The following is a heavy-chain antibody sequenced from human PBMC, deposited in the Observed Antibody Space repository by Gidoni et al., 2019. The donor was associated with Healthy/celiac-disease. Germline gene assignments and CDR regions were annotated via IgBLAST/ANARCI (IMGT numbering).Heavy chain of an antibody. Sequence: QVQLQQWGAGLLKPSETLSLTCAAYGGSFSGYYWSWIRQPPGKGLEWIGKINHSGSTNYNPSLKSRVTISVDTSKNQFSLKLSSVTAADTAVYYCARRRGYSYGSIDYWGQGTLVTVSS. CDR1: GGSFSGYY. V-gene: IGHV4-34*01. CDR2: INHSGST. CDR3: ARRRGYSYGSIDY. D-gene: IGHD5-18*01. J-gene: IGHJ4*02.